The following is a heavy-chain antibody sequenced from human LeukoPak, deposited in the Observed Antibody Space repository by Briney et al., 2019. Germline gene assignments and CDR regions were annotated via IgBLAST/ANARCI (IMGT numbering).Heavy chain of an antibody. J-gene: IGHJ4*02. CDR2: ISGTGGST. D-gene: IGHD5-18*01. CDR1: GFTFSSYA. CDR3: AKDPGGYSYGSFDY. Sequence: GGSLRLSCAASGFTFSSYAMSWVRQAPGKGLEWVSAISGTGGSTYYADSVKGRFTISRDNSKNTLYLQMNSLRAEDTAVYYCAKDPGGYSYGSFDYWGQGTLVTVSS. V-gene: IGHV3-23*01.